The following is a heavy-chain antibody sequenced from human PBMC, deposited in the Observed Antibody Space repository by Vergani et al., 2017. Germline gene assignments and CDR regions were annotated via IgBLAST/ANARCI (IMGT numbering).Heavy chain of an antibody. CDR1: GYTFPDHY. D-gene: IGHD2-2*01. CDR3: ARDSRYCRSTSCYVGRDWFYP. J-gene: IGHJ5*02. V-gene: IGHV1-69-2*01. CDR2: VDPEYGET. Sequence: EVPLVQSGAEVKKPGATMKIYCQVSGYTFPDHYMYWVNQAPGQGLEWMGLVDPEYGETIYAEKFKGRVTIAAETSTDTANLELSSLRSGDTAVYYCARDSRYCRSTSCYVGRDWFYPSGQGTLVTVSS.